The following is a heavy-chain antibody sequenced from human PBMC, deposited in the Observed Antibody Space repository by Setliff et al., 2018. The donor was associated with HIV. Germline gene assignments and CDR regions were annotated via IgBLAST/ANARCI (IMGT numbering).Heavy chain of an antibody. CDR1: GYIFSRYG. J-gene: IGHJ5*02. CDR2: ISGYTGIT. Sequence: GASVKVSCKISGYIFSRYGVTWVRQAPGQGLEWMGYISGYTGITHYAQNFQGRVTMTTDPSKYTAYMELRSLKYDDTGVYYCARDAGTGGPGRWVDPWGQGTMVTV. D-gene: IGHD1-1*01. CDR3: ARDAGTGGPGRWVDP. V-gene: IGHV1-18*01.